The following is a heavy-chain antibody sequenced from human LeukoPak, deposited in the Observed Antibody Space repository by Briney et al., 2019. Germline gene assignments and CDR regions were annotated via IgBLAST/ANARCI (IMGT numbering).Heavy chain of an antibody. J-gene: IGHJ5*02. Sequence: SETLSLTCTVSGYSISSGYYWGWIRQPPGKGLEWIGSIYHSVSTYYNPSLKSRVTISVDTSKNQFSLKLSSVTAADTAVYYCAREFVKGFDPWGQGTLVTVSS. V-gene: IGHV4-38-2*02. CDR2: IYHSVST. CDR3: AREFVKGFDP. D-gene: IGHD2-21*01. CDR1: GYSISSGYY.